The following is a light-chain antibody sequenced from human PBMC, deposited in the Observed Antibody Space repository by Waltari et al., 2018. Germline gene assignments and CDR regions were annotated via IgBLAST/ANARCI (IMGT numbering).Light chain of an antibody. J-gene: IGLJ3*02. Sequence: QTLVTQEPSLSVSPGGTVPLTCALRSGSGPSPSYPTWYHQTPGQPPRTLVDKGRSRSSGVPYRLSGSILWNTAALTITGAQADDESDYYCSLYMGSGVWVFGGGTKLTVL. V-gene: IGLV8-61*01. CDR3: SLYMGSGVWV. CDR1: SGSGPSPSY. CDR2: KGR.